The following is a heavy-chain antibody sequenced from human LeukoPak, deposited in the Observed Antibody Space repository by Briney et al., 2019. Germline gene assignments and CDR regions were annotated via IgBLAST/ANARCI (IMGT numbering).Heavy chain of an antibody. J-gene: IGHJ4*02. CDR3: ARAMVRGVIIGVGY. CDR2: MNPNSGNT. V-gene: IGHV1-8*02. D-gene: IGHD3-10*01. CDR1: GGTFSSYA. Sequence: ASVKVSCKASGGTFSSYAINWVRQATGQGLEWMGWMNPNSGNTGYAQKFQGRVTMTRNTSISTAYMELSSLRSEDTAVYYCARAMVRGVIIGVGYWGQGTLVTVSS.